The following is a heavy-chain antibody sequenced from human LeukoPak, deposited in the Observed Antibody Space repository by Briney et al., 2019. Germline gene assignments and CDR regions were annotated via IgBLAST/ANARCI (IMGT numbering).Heavy chain of an antibody. D-gene: IGHD2-15*01. CDR1: GGTFSSYA. J-gene: IGHJ4*02. V-gene: IGHV1-69*13. CDR3: AKQLGYCSDGSCYFPY. Sequence: GASVKVSCKASGGTFSSYAISWVRQAPGQGLEWMGGIIPILGTANYAQKFQGRVTITADESTSTAYMELSSLRSEDTAVYYCAKQLGYCSDGSCYFPYWGQGTLVTVSS. CDR2: IIPILGTA.